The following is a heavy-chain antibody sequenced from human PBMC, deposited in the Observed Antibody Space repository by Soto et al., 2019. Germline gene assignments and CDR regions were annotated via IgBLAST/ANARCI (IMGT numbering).Heavy chain of an antibody. J-gene: IGHJ4*02. D-gene: IGHD6-13*01. Sequence: EVQLVESGGGLVQPGGSLRLSCAVSGFTFSTYCMHWVRQAPETGLVWVSRICRDGSGTDYADSVKGRFAISRDDARNSMYLQMNRLRVEDTAIYYWVRGSCPWRGMDYWGQGTLVTVSS. CDR3: VRGSCPWRGMDY. V-gene: IGHV3-74*01. CDR2: ICRDGSGT. CDR1: GFTFSTYC.